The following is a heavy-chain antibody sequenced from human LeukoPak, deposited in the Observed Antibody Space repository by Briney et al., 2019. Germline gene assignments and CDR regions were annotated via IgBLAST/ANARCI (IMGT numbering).Heavy chain of an antibody. CDR3: GKGPGYSVYDNLPHH. V-gene: IGHV3-30*04. CDR1: GFRLSNYG. J-gene: IGHJ5*02. Sequence: GRSLRLSCAASGFRLSNYGMHWVRQAPGKGLEWVAVISDDGSKIYYGDSVKGRFTISRDNSKNALNLQMDSLRSDDTAVYYCGKGPGYSVYDNLPHHWGQGTLVTVSS. D-gene: IGHD5/OR15-5a*01. CDR2: ISDDGSKI.